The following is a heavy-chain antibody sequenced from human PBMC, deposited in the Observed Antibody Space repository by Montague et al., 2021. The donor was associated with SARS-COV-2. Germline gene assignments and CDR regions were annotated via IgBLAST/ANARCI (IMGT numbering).Heavy chain of an antibody. CDR3: ARHLRVTTVTSHMYHYAMDV. D-gene: IGHD4-11*01. J-gene: IGHJ6*02. Sequence: TLSLTCSVSGDSISNYSWSWIRQSAGKGLEWIGYIYYSGSTNYNPSLTSRVTISVDTSKNQVSLKLTSVTAADTAVYYCARHLRVTTVTSHMYHYAMDVWGQGTTVTVSS. V-gene: IGHV4-59*08. CDR1: GDSISNYS. CDR2: IYYSGST.